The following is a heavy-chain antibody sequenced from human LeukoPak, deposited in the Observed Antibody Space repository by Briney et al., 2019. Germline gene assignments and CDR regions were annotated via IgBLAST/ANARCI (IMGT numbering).Heavy chain of an antibody. J-gene: IGHJ5*02. V-gene: IGHV4-59*01. Sequence: PSETLSLTCTVSGGSISSYYWSWIRQPPGKGLEWIEYIYYSGSTNYNPSLKSRVTISVDTSKNQFSLKLSSVTAADTAVYYCARTGTQWLAGGFDPWGQGTLVTVSS. CDR3: ARTGTQWLAGGFDP. CDR1: GGSISSYY. CDR2: IYYSGST. D-gene: IGHD6-19*01.